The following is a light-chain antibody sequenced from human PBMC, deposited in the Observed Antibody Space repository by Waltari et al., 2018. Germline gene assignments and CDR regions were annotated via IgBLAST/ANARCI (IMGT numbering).Light chain of an antibody. CDR3: QAWDSGPSGYV. CDR1: NLGDKY. CDR2: QDH. Sequence: SYDLTQPPSLSVSPGQTATIACSGDNLGDKYVAWYQQKPGQSPVLLVYQDHKRPSGIPARFSGSNSGTTATLTISGTLSMDEADYYCQAWDSGPSGYVFGPGTRVTVL. J-gene: IGLJ1*01. V-gene: IGLV3-1*01.